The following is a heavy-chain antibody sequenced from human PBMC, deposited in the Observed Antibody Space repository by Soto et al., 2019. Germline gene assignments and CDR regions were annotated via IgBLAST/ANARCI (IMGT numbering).Heavy chain of an antibody. Sequence: GGSLRLSCAASGFTFSSYAMHWVRQAPGKGLEWVAVISYDGSNKYYADSVKGRFTISRDNSKNTLYLQMNSLRAEDTAVYYCAREMYYDFWSGYYKGYYYYYYGMDVWGQGTTVTVSS. V-gene: IGHV3-30-3*01. CDR3: AREMYYDFWSGYYKGYYYYYYGMDV. J-gene: IGHJ6*02. D-gene: IGHD3-3*01. CDR1: GFTFSSYA. CDR2: ISYDGSNK.